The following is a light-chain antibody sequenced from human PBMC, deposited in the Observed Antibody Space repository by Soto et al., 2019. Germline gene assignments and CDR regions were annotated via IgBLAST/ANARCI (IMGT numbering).Light chain of an antibody. J-gene: IGLJ1*01. V-gene: IGLV2-14*01. CDR3: SSYTRISTYV. CDR1: SSDVGGYNF. CDR2: DVT. Sequence: QSALTQPASVSGSPGQSITISCTGTSSDVGGYNFVSWYQQHPDKAPKLMIYDVTNRPSGVSNRFSGSKSGNTASLTISGLQAEDEADYYGSSYTRISTYVFGTGTKVTVL.